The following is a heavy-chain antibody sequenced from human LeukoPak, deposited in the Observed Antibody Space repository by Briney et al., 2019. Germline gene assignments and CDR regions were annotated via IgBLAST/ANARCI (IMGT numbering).Heavy chain of an antibody. V-gene: IGHV3-33*01. CDR2: IWYDGSNK. Sequence: LTGGSLRLSCAASGFTFSRHGMHWVRQAPGKWLEWVAVIWYDGSNKYYADAVKGRFTISRDNSKNMLYLQMNSLRAEDTAVYCCARDIVSYYIDYWGQGTLVTVSS. D-gene: IGHD2-2*02. CDR3: ARDIVSYYIDY. CDR1: GFTFSRHG. J-gene: IGHJ4*02.